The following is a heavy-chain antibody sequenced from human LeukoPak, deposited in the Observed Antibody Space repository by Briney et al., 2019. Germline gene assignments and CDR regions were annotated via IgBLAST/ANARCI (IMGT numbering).Heavy chain of an antibody. CDR2: IYSGGST. J-gene: IGHJ4*02. V-gene: IGHV3-53*01. D-gene: IGHD5-18*01. CDR1: GFTVSSNY. CDR3: ARVDTAMVIGY. Sequence: PGGSLRLSCAASGFTVSSNYMSWVRQAPGKGLEWVSVIYSGGSTYYADSVKGRFTISRDNSKNTLYLQMNSLRAEDTAVYYCARVDTAMVIGYWGQGTLVTVSS.